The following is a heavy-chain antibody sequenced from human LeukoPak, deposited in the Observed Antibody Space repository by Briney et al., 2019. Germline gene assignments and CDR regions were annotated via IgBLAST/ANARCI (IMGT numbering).Heavy chain of an antibody. Sequence: ASVTVSFTASGYTFTNYGITWVRQAPGQGLEWMGWISAYNGDTNYAQNLQGRVTMTTDTSTSTAYLELRSLRSGDTAVYYCARGPYCSGTTCYSQFLDHWGQGTLVTVSS. CDR1: GYTFTNYG. CDR2: ISAYNGDT. J-gene: IGHJ4*02. V-gene: IGHV1-18*01. D-gene: IGHD2-15*01. CDR3: ARGPYCSGTTCYSQFLDH.